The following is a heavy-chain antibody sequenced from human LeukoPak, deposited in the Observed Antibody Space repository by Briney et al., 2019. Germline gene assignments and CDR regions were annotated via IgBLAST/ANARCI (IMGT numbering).Heavy chain of an antibody. CDR2: ISYDGSNK. Sequence: GGSLRLSCAASGLTFSSYGMHWVRQAPGKGLEWVAVISYDGSNKYYADSVKGRFTISRDNSKNTLYLQMNSLRAEDTAVYYCAKVVRGPDILTGYWPDYYYGMDVWGQGTTVTVSS. D-gene: IGHD3-9*01. J-gene: IGHJ6*02. CDR1: GLTFSSYG. V-gene: IGHV3-30*18. CDR3: AKVVRGPDILTGYWPDYYYGMDV.